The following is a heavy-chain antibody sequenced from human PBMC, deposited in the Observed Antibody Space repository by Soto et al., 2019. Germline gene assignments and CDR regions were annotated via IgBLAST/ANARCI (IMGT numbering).Heavy chain of an antibody. D-gene: IGHD5-12*01. J-gene: IGHJ4*02. Sequence: QVQLVQSGAEVKKPGASVKVSCKASGYTFTSYDINWVRQATGQGLEWRGWMETNRGNTGYAQKCQGRATMPRTSSLSTAYMGQNSLQSEDTAVYYCAREVGGYVGNWGQGTLVHVSP. V-gene: IGHV1-8*01. CDR1: GYTFTSYD. CDR3: AREVGGYVGN. CDR2: METNRGNT.